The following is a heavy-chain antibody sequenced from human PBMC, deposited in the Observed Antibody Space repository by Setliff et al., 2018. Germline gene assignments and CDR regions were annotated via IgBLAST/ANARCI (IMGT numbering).Heavy chain of an antibody. V-gene: IGHV1-46*01. CDR3: AREFTRYYNFWSTHRYYMDV. CDR1: GYTFTSHY. J-gene: IGHJ6*03. CDR2: INPSSGRT. Sequence: ASVKVSCKASGYTFTSHYMHWVRQAPGLGLEWMGTINPSSGRTSYAQKFQGRVTMTRDTSTSTVYMELSSLRSEDTAVYYCAREFTRYYNFWSTHRYYMDVWGKGTTVTVSS. D-gene: IGHD3-3*01.